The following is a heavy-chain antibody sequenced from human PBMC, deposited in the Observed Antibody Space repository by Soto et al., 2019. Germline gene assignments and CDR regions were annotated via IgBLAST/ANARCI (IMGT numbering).Heavy chain of an antibody. CDR2: ISGSGAIT. J-gene: IGHJ4*02. Sequence: EVQLLESGGGLAQPGGSLRLSCATSGFTLSNFAMSWVRQALGKGLEWVSAISGSGAITNYADSVKGRFTISRDIAKNTLYLQMNSLRAEDTAIYYCAKDRNRLAAALDSWGQGTLVAVSS. CDR1: GFTLSNFA. D-gene: IGHD6-13*01. V-gene: IGHV3-23*01. CDR3: AKDRNRLAAALDS.